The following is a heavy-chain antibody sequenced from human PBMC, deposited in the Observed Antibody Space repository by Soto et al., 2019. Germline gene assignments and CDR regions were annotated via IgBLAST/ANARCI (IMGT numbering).Heavy chain of an antibody. D-gene: IGHD3-22*01. V-gene: IGHV1-8*01. CDR1: GYTFTSYD. J-gene: IGHJ3*02. CDR3: ARRYYDSEYDAFDI. CDR2: MNPNSGNT. Sequence: ASVKVSCKASGYTFTSYDINWVRQATGQGLEWMGWMNPNSGNTGYAQKFQGRVTMTRNTSISTAYMELSSLRSEDTAVYYCARRYYDSEYDAFDIWGQGTMVTVSS.